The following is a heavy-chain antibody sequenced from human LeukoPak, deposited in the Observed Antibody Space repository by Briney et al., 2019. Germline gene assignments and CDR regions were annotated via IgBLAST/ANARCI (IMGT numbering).Heavy chain of an antibody. J-gene: IGHJ4*02. V-gene: IGHV4-59*08. D-gene: IGHD3-22*01. Sequence: SETLSLTCTVSGGSISSYYWSWIRQPPGKGLEWTGYIYYSGSTNYNPSLKSRVTISVDTSKNQFSLKLSSVTAADTAVYYCARRSDNFDYWGQGTLVTVSS. CDR3: ARRSDNFDY. CDR1: GGSISSYY. CDR2: IYYSGST.